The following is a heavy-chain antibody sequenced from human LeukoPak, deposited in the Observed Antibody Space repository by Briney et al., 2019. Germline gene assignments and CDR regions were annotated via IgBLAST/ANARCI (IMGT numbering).Heavy chain of an antibody. CDR2: IYYSGNT. J-gene: IGHJ3*02. CDR3: ARDLAYRSSLRGTFDI. V-gene: IGHV4-59*01. D-gene: IGHD6-19*01. Sequence: PSETLSLTCTVSGGSISNYFWSWIRQAPGKGLEYIGFIYYSGNTNCNPSFKSRVTISVDTSKKQFSLKLSSVTAADTAVYYCARDLAYRSSLRGTFDIWGQGTKVTVSS. CDR1: GGSISNYF.